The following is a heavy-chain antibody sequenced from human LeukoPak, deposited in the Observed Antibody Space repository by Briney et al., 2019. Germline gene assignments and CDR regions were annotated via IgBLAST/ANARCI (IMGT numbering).Heavy chain of an antibody. V-gene: IGHV1-2*02. Sequence: GASVKVSCKASGYTFTGYYMHWVRQAPGQGLEWMGWINPNSGGTNYAQKFQGRVTMTRDTSISTAYMELSRLRSDDTAVYYCASPRNNPNRIAAAADYYYYGMDVWGQGTTVTVS. CDR2: INPNSGGT. D-gene: IGHD6-13*01. CDR3: ASPRNNPNRIAAAADYYYYGMDV. J-gene: IGHJ6*02. CDR1: GYTFTGYY.